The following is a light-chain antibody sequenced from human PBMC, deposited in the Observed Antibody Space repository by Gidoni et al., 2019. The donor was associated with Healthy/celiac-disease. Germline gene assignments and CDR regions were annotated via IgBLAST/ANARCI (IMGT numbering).Light chain of an antibody. Sequence: EIVMTQSPATLSVSPGERATLSCRASQSVSSNVAWYQQKPGQAPSLLIYGASTRATGIPARFSGSGSGAEFTLTISSLQSEDFAVYYCQQYNNWPPKTFGQGTKVEIK. CDR3: QQYNNWPPKT. CDR2: GAS. V-gene: IGKV3-15*01. CDR1: QSVSSN. J-gene: IGKJ1*01.